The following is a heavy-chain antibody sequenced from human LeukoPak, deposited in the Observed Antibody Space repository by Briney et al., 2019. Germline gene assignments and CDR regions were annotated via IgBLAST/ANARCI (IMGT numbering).Heavy chain of an antibody. CDR3: ARGGRNVVVTTLYYFDY. CDR2: INPNSGGT. Sequence: GASVKVSCKASGYTFTSYDINWVRQATGQGLEWMGWINPNSGGTNYAQNFQGWVTMTRDTSISTAYMELSRLRSDDTAVYYCARGGRNVVVTTLYYFDYWGQGTLVTVSS. J-gene: IGHJ4*02. CDR1: GYTFTSYD. V-gene: IGHV1-2*04. D-gene: IGHD3-22*01.